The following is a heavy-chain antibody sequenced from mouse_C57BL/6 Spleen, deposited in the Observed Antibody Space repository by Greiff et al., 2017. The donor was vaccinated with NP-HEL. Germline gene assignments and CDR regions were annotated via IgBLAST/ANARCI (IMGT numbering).Heavy chain of an antibody. Sequence: VQLQQSGAELVRPGASVTLSCKASGYTFTDYEMHWVEQTPVHGLEWIGAIDPETGGTAYNQKFKGKAILTADKSSSTAYMELRSLTSEDSAVYYCTRGGNYPFAYWGQGTLVTVSA. J-gene: IGHJ3*01. D-gene: IGHD2-1*01. V-gene: IGHV1-15*01. CDR1: GYTFTDYE. CDR3: TRGGNYPFAY. CDR2: IDPETGGT.